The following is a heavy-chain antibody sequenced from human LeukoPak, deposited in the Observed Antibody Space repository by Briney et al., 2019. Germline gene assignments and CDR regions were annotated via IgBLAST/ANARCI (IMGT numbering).Heavy chain of an antibody. CDR3: ARERHYYDSSGYRDY. CDR1: GFTFSNYG. D-gene: IGHD3-22*01. J-gene: IGHJ4*02. Sequence: GGSLRLSCAASGFTFSNYGMHWVRQAPGKGLEWVAVIWCDGSNDYYADSVKGRFTISRDNSKNTVYLQMNSLRAEDTAVYYCARERHYYDSSGYRDYWGQGTLVTVSS. V-gene: IGHV3-33*01. CDR2: IWCDGSND.